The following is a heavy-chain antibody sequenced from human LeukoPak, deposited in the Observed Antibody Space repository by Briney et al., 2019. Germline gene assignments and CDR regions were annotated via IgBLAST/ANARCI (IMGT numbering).Heavy chain of an antibody. V-gene: IGHV3-7*02. CDR1: GFTFSGYW. Sequence: PGGWLRLSCAASGFTFSGYWMSSVRLAQGQGMEWVAIIKQDGTENDYVDSANGRFIISRDNAKNSLYLQMNSLRDEDTAVYYCVRGHGWFDPWGQGTLVTVSS. CDR3: VRGHGWFDP. CDR2: IKQDGTEN. J-gene: IGHJ5*02.